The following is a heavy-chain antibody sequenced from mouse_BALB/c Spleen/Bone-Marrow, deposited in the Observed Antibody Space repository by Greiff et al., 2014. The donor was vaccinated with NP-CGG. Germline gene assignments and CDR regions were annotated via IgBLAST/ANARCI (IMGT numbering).Heavy chain of an antibody. CDR1: GSTFSSYG. CDR3: ARERYYGNGRIFEY. Sequence: EVKLEESGGGLVQPGGSLKLSCAASGSTFSSYGMSWVRQTPDKRLELVATINSNGGSTYYPDSVKDRFTISRDNAKNTLYLQMSSLKSEDTAMYYCARERYYGNGRIFEYWGQGTTLTVSS. D-gene: IGHD1-1*01. CDR2: INSNGGST. V-gene: IGHV5-6-3*01. J-gene: IGHJ2*01.